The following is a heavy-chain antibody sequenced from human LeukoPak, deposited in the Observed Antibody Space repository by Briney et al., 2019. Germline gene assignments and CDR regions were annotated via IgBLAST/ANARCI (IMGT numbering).Heavy chain of an antibody. CDR1: GFAFSRYW. CDR2: ISATGGST. J-gene: IGHJ3*02. V-gene: IGHV3-23*01. D-gene: IGHD3-22*01. CDR3: VKVGGSGYYPDI. Sequence: GGSLRLSCAASGFAFSRYWMSWVRQAPEKGLEWVSAISATGGSTYHADSVKGRFTISRDNSKNTVNLQMNSLRGEDTAVYYCVKVGGSGYYPDIWGQGTMVTVSS.